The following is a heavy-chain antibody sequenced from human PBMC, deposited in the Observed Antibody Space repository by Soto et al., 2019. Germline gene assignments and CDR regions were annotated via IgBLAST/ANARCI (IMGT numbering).Heavy chain of an antibody. V-gene: IGHV3-30-3*01. Sequence: QVQLVESGGGVVQPGRSLRLSCAASGFTFSSYAMHWVRQAPGKGLEWVAVITYDGSNKYYADSVKGRFTISRDNSKNTIYLQMNSLRAEDTAVYYCAREVRITMVRGVMRSYGIDVWGQGTTVTVSS. CDR3: AREVRITMVRGVMRSYGIDV. CDR2: ITYDGSNK. CDR1: GFTFSSYA. J-gene: IGHJ6*02. D-gene: IGHD3-10*01.